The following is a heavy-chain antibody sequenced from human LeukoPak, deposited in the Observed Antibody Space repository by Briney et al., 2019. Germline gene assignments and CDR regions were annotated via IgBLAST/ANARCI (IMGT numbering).Heavy chain of an antibody. CDR2: IYHSGST. CDR1: GYSITSGYY. J-gene: IGHJ6*03. CDR3: ARVGPYYYSYMDV. Sequence: PSETLSLTCTVSGYSITSGYYWGWIRQPPGKGLEWIGSIYHSGSTYYSPSLQSRVTISVDTSKNQFSLRLSSVTAADTAVYYCARVGPYYYSYMDVWGKGTTVTVSS. V-gene: IGHV4-38-2*02.